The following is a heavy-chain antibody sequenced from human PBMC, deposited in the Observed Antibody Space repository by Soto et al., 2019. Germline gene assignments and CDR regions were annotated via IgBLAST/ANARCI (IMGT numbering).Heavy chain of an antibody. CDR2: IIPIFGTA. D-gene: IGHD3-22*01. J-gene: IGHJ6*02. V-gene: IGHV1-69*13. CDR1: GGTFSSYA. CDR3: ARDRAPYYYDSSGYYYGMDV. Sequence: GASVKVSCKASGGTFSSYAISWVRQAPGQGLEWMGGIIPIFGTANYAQKFQGRVTITADESTSTAYMELSSLRSEDTAVYYCARDRAPYYYDSSGYYYGMDVWGQGTTVTVSS.